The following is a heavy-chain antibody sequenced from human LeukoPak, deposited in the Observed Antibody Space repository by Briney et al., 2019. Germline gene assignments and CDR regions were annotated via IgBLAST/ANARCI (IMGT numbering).Heavy chain of an antibody. CDR3: ATGADSRGYYYGMDV. CDR2: IYYSGST. V-gene: IGHV4-39*01. D-gene: IGHD2-15*01. J-gene: IGHJ6*02. Sequence: PSETLSLTCTVSGGSISSSSYYWGWIRQPPGKGLEWIGSIYYSGSTYYNPSLKSRVTISVDTSKNQFSLKLSSVTAADTAVYYCATGADSRGYYYGMDVWGQGTTVTVSS. CDR1: GGSISSSSYY.